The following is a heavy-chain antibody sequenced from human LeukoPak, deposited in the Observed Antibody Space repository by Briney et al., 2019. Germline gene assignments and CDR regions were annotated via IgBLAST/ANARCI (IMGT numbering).Heavy chain of an antibody. CDR2: IRSKAYGGTT. V-gene: IGHV3-49*03. CDR1: GFTFGDYA. CDR3: TREGSGSYFPYYFDY. D-gene: IGHD1-26*01. Sequence: GGSLRLSCTASGFTFGDYAMSWFRQAPGKGLEWAGFIRSKAYGGTTEYAASVKGRFTISRDDSKSIAYLQMNSLKTDDTAVYYCTREGSGSYFPYYFDYWGQGTLVTVSS. J-gene: IGHJ4*02.